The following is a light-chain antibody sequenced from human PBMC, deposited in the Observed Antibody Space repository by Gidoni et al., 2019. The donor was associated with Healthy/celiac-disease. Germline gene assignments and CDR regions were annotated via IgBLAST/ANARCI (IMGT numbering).Light chain of an antibody. Sequence: ELVLTQSPATLSLSPGERAPLSGRASQSVSSYLAWYQQKPGQAPRLPIYDASNRATGIPARFRGSGSGTDFTLTISRLEPEDCAVYYCQQRSNWLXFXGGTKVEIK. J-gene: IGKJ4*01. CDR2: DAS. CDR1: QSVSSY. V-gene: IGKV3-11*01. CDR3: QQRSNWLX.